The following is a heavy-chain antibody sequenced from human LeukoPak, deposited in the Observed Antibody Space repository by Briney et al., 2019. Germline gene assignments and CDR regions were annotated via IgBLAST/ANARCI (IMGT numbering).Heavy chain of an antibody. J-gene: IGHJ4*02. D-gene: IGHD1-1*01. CDR3: AKDKNWNVCDY. V-gene: IGHV3-7*01. CDR1: GFTFSSYW. Sequence: GGSLRLSCAVSGFTFSSYWMMWFRQAPGKGLEWVAHINQDGSVKNYVDSVKGRFTISRDNANNFLYLQMNSLRAEDTAVYYCAKDKNWNVCDYWGRGTLVTVSS. CDR2: INQDGSVK.